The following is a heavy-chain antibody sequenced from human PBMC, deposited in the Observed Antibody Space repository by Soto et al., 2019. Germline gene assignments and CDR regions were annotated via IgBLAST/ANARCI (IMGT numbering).Heavy chain of an antibody. CDR1: GGSISSYY. J-gene: IGHJ6*02. Sequence: PSETLSLTCTVSGGSISSYYWSWIRQPPGKGLEWIGYIYYSGSTNYNPSLKSRVTISVDTSKNQFSLKLSSVTAADTAVYYCARFPQSLYYYGMDVWGQGTTVTVSS. V-gene: IGHV4-59*08. CDR3: ARFPQSLYYYGMDV. CDR2: IYYSGST.